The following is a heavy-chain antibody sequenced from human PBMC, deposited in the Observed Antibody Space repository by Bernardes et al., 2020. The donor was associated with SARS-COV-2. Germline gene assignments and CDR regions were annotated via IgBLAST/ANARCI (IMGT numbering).Heavy chain of an antibody. CDR1: GFTFSSYA. Sequence: GGSLRLSCAASGFTFSSYAMSWVRQAPGKGLEWVSAISGSGGSTYYADSVKGRFTISRDNSKNTLYLQMNSLRAEDTAVYYCAKVVVPATVATIHGMDVWGQGTTVTVSS. CDR2: ISGSGGST. CDR3: AKVVVPATVATIHGMDV. V-gene: IGHV3-23*01. D-gene: IGHD2-2*01. J-gene: IGHJ6*02.